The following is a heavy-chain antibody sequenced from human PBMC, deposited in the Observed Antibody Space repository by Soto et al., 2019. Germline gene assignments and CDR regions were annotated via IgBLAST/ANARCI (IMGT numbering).Heavy chain of an antibody. D-gene: IGHD3-22*01. Sequence: ESLKISCKGSGYSFAGYWITWVRQKPGKGLEWMGRIDPSDSQTYYSPSFRGHVTISVTKSITTVFLQWSSLRASDTAMYYCARQIYDSDTGPNFQYYFDSWGQGILVTVSS. CDR3: ARQIYDSDTGPNFQYYFDS. J-gene: IGHJ4*02. CDR2: IDPSDSQT. CDR1: GYSFAGYW. V-gene: IGHV5-10-1*01.